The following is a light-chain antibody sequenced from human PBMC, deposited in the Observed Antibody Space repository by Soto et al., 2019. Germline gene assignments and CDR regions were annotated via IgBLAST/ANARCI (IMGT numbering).Light chain of an antibody. CDR3: CSFAGSDAYVV. CDR2: RVS. J-gene: IGLJ2*01. V-gene: IGLV2-11*01. Sequence: QSALTQPASVSGSPGQSITISCGGTSSDVGAYIYVSWYQQYPGKAPKPMIYRVSQRPSGVPDRFSGSKSGNTASLTISGLQAEDEADYYCCSFAGSDAYVVFGGGTQLTVL. CDR1: SSDVGAYIY.